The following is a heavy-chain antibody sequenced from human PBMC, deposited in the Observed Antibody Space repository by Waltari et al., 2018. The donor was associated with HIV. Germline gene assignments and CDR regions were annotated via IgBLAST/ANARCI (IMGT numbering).Heavy chain of an antibody. Sequence: EVQLLESGGGLVQPGRSLRLSCGASGFTFSSYWMSWVRQAPGRGLEWVSNISQDGSAKYYVDSVKGRFTISRDNAKNSLYLQMNSLRAEDTAMYYCVRDPGWGAVDSWGQGTLVTVSS. D-gene: IGHD5-12*01. CDR1: GFTFSSYW. CDR2: ISQDGSAK. J-gene: IGHJ5*02. V-gene: IGHV3-7*01. CDR3: VRDPGWGAVDS.